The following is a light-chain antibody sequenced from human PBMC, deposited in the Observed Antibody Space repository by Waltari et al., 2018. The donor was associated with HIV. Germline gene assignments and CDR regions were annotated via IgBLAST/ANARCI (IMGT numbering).Light chain of an antibody. CDR1: KSLNSTY. V-gene: IGKV3-20*01. Sequence: EIELTQSPGTLSLSPGERATLACRASKSLNSTYLAWYQQQPGQTPRLLIYGASSRAIGIPDRFSGSGSGTDFTLTISRLAPGDFAVYYCHQYGSSPRTFGQGTKVDIK. CDR3: HQYGSSPRT. J-gene: IGKJ1*01. CDR2: GAS.